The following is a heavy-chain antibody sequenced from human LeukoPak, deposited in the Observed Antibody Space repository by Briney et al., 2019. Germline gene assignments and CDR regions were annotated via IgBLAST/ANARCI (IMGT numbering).Heavy chain of an antibody. V-gene: IGHV3-74*01. Sequence: GGSLRLSCAASGFTFYNYAMTWVRQAPGKGLVWVSRINGDATRISYAESVKGRFSISRDNAKNTLYLQMNNLRAEDTAVYYCARENCGPVCSSLLDYWGRGILVTVSS. D-gene: IGHD2-21*02. CDR3: ARENCGPVCSSLLDY. CDR2: INGDATRI. J-gene: IGHJ4*02. CDR1: GFTFYNYA.